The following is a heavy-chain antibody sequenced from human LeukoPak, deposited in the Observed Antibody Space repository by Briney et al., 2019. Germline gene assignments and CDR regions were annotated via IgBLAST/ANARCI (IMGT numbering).Heavy chain of an antibody. CDR2: IYYSGST. J-gene: IGHJ4*02. CDR3: ARDRDGYNRFDY. V-gene: IGHV4-59*01. D-gene: IGHD5-24*01. Sequence: KPSETLSLTCTVSGGSMRSYYWSWLRQPPGKGLEWIGYIYYSGSTDYNPSLKSRVTISVDTSKNQFSLKLRSVTAADTALYYCARDRDGYNRFDYWGQGTLVTVSS. CDR1: GGSMRSYY.